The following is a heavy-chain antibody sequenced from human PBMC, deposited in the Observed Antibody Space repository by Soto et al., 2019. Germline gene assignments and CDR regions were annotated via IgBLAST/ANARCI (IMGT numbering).Heavy chain of an antibody. V-gene: IGHV4-30-4*01. CDR3: ARDQNRKLRWHFGSYYYGMDV. CDR2: IYYSGST. J-gene: IGHJ6*02. CDR1: GGSISSGDYY. D-gene: IGHD3-3*01. Sequence: SETLSLTCTVSGGSISSGDYYWSWIRQPPGKGLEWIGYIYYSGSTYYNPSLKSRVTISVDTSKNQFSLKLSSVTAADTAVYYCARDQNRKLRWHFGSYYYGMDVWGQGTTVTVSS.